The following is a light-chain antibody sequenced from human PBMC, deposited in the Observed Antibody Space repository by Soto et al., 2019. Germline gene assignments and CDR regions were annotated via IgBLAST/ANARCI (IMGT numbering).Light chain of an antibody. V-gene: IGKV3-20*01. CDR1: QSVSSSY. CDR2: GAS. J-gene: IGKJ1*01. CDR3: QQYGRSPWT. Sequence: EIVLTQSPGTLSLSPVERATLSCRASQSVSSSYLAWYQQKPGQAPRLLIYGASSRATGIPDRFSGSGSGSDFILTISRLEPEDFAVFYCQQYGRSPWTFGQGTKVDIK.